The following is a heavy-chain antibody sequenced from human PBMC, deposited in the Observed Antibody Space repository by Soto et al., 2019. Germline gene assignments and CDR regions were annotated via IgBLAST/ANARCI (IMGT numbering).Heavy chain of an antibody. CDR1: GGSISSSSYY. Sequence: PSETLSLTCTVSGGSISSSSYYWGWIRQPPGKGLEWIGSIYYSGSTYYNPSLKSRVTISVDTSKNQFSLKLSSVTAADTAVYYCARRSRGYYDSSGLTFDYWGQGTLVTVPS. V-gene: IGHV4-39*01. D-gene: IGHD3-22*01. CDR2: IYYSGST. CDR3: ARRSRGYYDSSGLTFDY. J-gene: IGHJ4*02.